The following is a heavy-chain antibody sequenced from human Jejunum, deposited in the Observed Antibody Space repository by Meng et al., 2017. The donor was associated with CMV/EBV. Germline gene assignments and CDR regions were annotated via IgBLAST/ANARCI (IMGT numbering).Heavy chain of an antibody. J-gene: IGHJ6*02. Sequence: SWVRQGTGEGLEWVSGINGGGDSTYLSVSVRGRFTTSRENSKHTLLLQINTLTAEDTAVYYCAKDFESQLHSQPGRYYYYYAMDVWSQGTTVTVSS. CDR2: INGGGDST. V-gene: IGHV3-23*01. D-gene: IGHD2-2*01. CDR3: AKDFESQLHSQPGRYYYYYAMDV.